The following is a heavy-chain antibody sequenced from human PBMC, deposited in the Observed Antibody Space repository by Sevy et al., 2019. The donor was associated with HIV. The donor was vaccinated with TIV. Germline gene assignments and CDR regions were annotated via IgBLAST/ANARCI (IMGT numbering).Heavy chain of an antibody. CDR2: ISGSGGST. D-gene: IGHD1-1*01. Sequence: GGSLRLSCIGSGFTFSSYAMSWVRQTPGKGLEWVSVISGSGGSTYYADSVKGRFTISRDNSKNTLHLQMNSLRGEDTAVYYCAKDEWHDVGIDAFDIWGQGTMVTVSS. J-gene: IGHJ3*02. V-gene: IGHV3-23*01. CDR3: AKDEWHDVGIDAFDI. CDR1: GFTFSSYA.